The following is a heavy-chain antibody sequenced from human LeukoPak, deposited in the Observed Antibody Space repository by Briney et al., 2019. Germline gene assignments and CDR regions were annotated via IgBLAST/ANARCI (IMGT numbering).Heavy chain of an antibody. D-gene: IGHD1-26*01. V-gene: IGHV3-7*01. Sequence: PGGSLRLSCAASRFSFGSHWMSWVRQAPGKGLEWVANIKQDGNEKYYVDSVEGRFTISRDNAKNSLYLQMNSLRDEDTAVYYCARDGHSGSYYDYWGQGTLVTVSS. CDR3: ARDGHSGSYYDY. CDR1: RFSFGSHW. CDR2: IKQDGNEK. J-gene: IGHJ4*02.